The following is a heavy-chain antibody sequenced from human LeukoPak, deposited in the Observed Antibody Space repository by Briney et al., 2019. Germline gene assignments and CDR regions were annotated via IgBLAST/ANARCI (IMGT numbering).Heavy chain of an antibody. CDR1: GGSISSYY. J-gene: IGHJ6*03. V-gene: IGHV4-59*01. CDR2: IYYSGST. Sequence: PSETLSLTCTVSGGSISSYYWSWIRQPPGKGLEWIGYIYYSGSTNYNPSLKSRVTISVDTSKNQFSLKLSSVTAADTAVYYCARVVQLTPPPSYYYYYYMDVWGKGTTVTVSS. D-gene: IGHD6-6*01. CDR3: ARVVQLTPPPSYYYYYYMDV.